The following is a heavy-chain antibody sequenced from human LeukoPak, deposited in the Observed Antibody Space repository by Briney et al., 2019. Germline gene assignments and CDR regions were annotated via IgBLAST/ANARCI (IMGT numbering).Heavy chain of an antibody. CDR2: IYYSGST. J-gene: IGHJ4*02. D-gene: IGHD2-2*01. Sequence: SETLSLTCTVSGGSISSSSYYWGWIRQPPGKGLEWIGSIYYSGSTYYNPSLKSRVTISVDTSKNQFSLRLSSMTAADTAVYYCARGRFCSNTSCYADYWGQGTLVTVSS. V-gene: IGHV4-39*01. CDR3: ARGRFCSNTSCYADY. CDR1: GGSISSSSYY.